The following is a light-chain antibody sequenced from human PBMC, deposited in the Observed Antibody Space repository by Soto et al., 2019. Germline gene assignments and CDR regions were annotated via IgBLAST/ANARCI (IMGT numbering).Light chain of an antibody. Sequence: EIVMMQSPATLSVSPGERATLSCRASQSVSSNLAWYQQKPGQAPRLLIYGASTRATGIPARFSGSGSWTEFTLTISSLQSEDFAVYYCQQYSTWPPLTFGGGTKVEIK. CDR1: QSVSSN. J-gene: IGKJ4*01. CDR2: GAS. V-gene: IGKV3-15*01. CDR3: QQYSTWPPLT.